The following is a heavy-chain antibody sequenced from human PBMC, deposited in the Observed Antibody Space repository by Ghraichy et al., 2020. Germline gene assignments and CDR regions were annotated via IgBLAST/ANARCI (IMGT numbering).Heavy chain of an antibody. CDR3: TSRVLRVAQEDY. D-gene: IGHD3-10*01. Sequence: GGSLRLSCAASGFDFSRYGMNWVRQAPGKGLEWLSYISGRGGSAEQYADSVRGRFTISRDNVKNSLYLQMNSLRDEDTAVYFCTSRVLRVAQEDYWGQGTLVTVSS. V-gene: IGHV3-48*02. J-gene: IGHJ4*01. CDR1: GFDFSRYG. CDR2: ISGRGGSAE.